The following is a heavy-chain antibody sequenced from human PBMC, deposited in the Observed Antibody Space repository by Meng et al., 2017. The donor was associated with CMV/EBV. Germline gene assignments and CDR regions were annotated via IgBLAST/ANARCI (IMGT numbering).Heavy chain of an antibody. V-gene: IGHV4-4*07. J-gene: IGHJ5*02. CDR1: GCSITSYY. CDR2: IYTSGST. CDR3: ARVFPPLAAAHYWQNNWFDP. Sequence: QGLVKRSATRPLTCTVSGCSITSYYWIWIRQPAGKVLEWIGRIYTSGSTNYTPSLKSRVTMSVDTSKIQFSLKLSSVTAADTAVYYCARVFPPLAAAHYWQNNWFDPWGQGTLVTVSS. D-gene: IGHD6-13*01.